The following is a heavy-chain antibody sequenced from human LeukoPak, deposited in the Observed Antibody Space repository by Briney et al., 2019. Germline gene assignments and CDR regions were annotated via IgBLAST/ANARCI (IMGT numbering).Heavy chain of an antibody. CDR2: ISSSSSYI. Sequence: PGGSLRLSCAASGFTFNNYAMNWVRQAPGKGLEWVSSISSSSSYIYYADSVKGRFTISRDNAKNSLYLQMNSLRAEDTAVYYCARDIRYYYDSSGSPGYWGQGTLVTVSS. D-gene: IGHD3-22*01. CDR3: ARDIRYYYDSSGSPGY. V-gene: IGHV3-21*01. CDR1: GFTFNNYA. J-gene: IGHJ4*02.